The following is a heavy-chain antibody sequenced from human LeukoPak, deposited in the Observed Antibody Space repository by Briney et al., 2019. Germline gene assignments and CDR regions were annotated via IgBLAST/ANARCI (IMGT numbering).Heavy chain of an antibody. CDR3: ARVRGYSYVGSFDY. D-gene: IGHD5-18*01. V-gene: IGHV3-33*01. J-gene: IGHJ4*02. Sequence: GGSLRLSCAASGFTFSSYGIHWVRQAPGKGLEWVAVIWYDGSNKYYADSVKGRFTISRDNSKNTLYLQMNSLRAEDTAVYYCARVRGYSYVGSFDYWGQGTLVTVSS. CDR2: IWYDGSNK. CDR1: GFTFSSYG.